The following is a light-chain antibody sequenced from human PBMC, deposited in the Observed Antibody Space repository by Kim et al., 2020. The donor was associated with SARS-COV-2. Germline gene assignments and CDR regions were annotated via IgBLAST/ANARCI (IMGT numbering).Light chain of an antibody. Sequence: GPRVAISRSGASSNIGSNTINWYQQLPGTAPHLLIYSNNQRPSGVPDRFSGSKSGTSASLAISRLQSEDEADYYCAAWDDSLNGVVFGGGTQLTVL. CDR1: SSNIGSNT. V-gene: IGLV1-44*01. J-gene: IGLJ2*01. CDR2: SNN. CDR3: AAWDDSLNGVV.